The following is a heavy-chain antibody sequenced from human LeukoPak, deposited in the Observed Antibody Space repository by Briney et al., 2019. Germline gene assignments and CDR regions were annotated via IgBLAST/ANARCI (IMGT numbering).Heavy chain of an antibody. V-gene: IGHV3-11*01. CDR1: GFTFSDEY. CDR3: ARDPFMATGWGIDY. CDR2: ISESGNII. J-gene: IGHJ4*02. Sequence: GGSLRLSCAASGFTFSDEYMNWIRQAPGKGLEWVSYISESGNIIYYADSVKGRFTISRDNARNSLYLQMNSLRAEDTAVYYCARDPFMATGWGIDYWGQGNLVTVSS. D-gene: IGHD5-12*01.